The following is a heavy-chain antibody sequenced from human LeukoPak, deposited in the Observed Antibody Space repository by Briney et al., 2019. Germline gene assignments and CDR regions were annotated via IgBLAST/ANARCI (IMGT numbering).Heavy chain of an antibody. D-gene: IGHD3-16*01. Sequence: GGSLRLSCAASGFTFSDYWMSWVRQTPGKGLEWVANISPDGSERYSVGSVEGRLTISRDNAKKSLYLQMDSLRAEDTAVYHCARATYSGPGHWGQGTPVSVSS. V-gene: IGHV3-7*04. CDR3: ARATYSGPGH. J-gene: IGHJ4*02. CDR1: GFTFSDYW. CDR2: ISPDGSER.